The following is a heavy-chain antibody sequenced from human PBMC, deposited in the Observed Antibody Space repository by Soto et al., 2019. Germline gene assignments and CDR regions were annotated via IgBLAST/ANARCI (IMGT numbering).Heavy chain of an antibody. CDR2: IVVGNGNT. CDR3: ATASAGYTFGFDL. D-gene: IGHD1-1*01. V-gene: IGHV1-58*02. J-gene: IGHJ4*02. CDR1: GFNFATST. Sequence: VKVSCKASGFNFATSTIQWVRQTRGHRLEWIGWIVVGNGNTNFAQDLRQRVTFSRDMSTSTAYMDVSTLRSDDTAMYYCATASAGYTFGFDLWGPGSLVTVSS.